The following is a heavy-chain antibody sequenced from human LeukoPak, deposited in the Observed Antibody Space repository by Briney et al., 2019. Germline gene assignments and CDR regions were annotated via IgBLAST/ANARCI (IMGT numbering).Heavy chain of an antibody. Sequence: ASVKVSCKASGYAFTRHYMNWVRQAPGQGLEWMGKINPGSGATGYAQKFQGRVTMTRDTSTSTVYMELTSLRSADTAVYFCARDGLYCTNGVCSSDIWGQGTLVTVSS. V-gene: IGHV1-46*01. CDR1: GYAFTRHY. D-gene: IGHD2-8*01. CDR2: INPGSGAT. CDR3: ARDGLYCTNGVCSSDI. J-gene: IGHJ3*02.